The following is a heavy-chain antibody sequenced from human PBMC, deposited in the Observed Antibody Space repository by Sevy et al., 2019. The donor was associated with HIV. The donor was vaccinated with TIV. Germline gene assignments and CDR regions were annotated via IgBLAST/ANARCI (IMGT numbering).Heavy chain of an antibody. Sequence: GGSLRLSCAASGFTFSSYAMHWVRQAPGKGLEWVAVISYDGSNKYYADSVKGRFTISRDNSKNTLDLQMNSLRAEDTAVYYCARNMEDSSFDAFDIWGQGTMVTVSS. CDR3: ARNMEDSSFDAFDI. J-gene: IGHJ3*02. CDR1: GFTFSSYA. V-gene: IGHV3-30-3*01. CDR2: ISYDGSNK. D-gene: IGHD6-6*01.